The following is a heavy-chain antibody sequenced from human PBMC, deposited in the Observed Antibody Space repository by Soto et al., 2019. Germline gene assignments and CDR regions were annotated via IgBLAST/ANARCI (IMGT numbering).Heavy chain of an antibody. V-gene: IGHV4-59*01. CDR2: IYYSGST. D-gene: IGHD5-12*01. Sequence: QVQLQESGPGLVKPSETLSLTCTVSGGSISSYYWSWIRQPPGKGLEWIGYIYYSGSTNYNPSLKSRATISVDTSKNQCSLKLSSVTAADTAVYYCARDLGDGYNNFDYWGQGTLVTVSS. CDR1: GGSISSYY. J-gene: IGHJ4*02. CDR3: ARDLGDGYNNFDY.